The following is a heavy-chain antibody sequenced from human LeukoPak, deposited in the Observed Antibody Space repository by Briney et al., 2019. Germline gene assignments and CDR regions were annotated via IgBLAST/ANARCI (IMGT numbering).Heavy chain of an antibody. V-gene: IGHV3-23*01. CDR3: AKEGYCSGGSCYEN. J-gene: IGHJ4*02. Sequence: GGSLRLSCAASGFTFSSYAMSWVRQAPGKGLEWVSAISGSGGSTYYADSVKGRFTISRDNSKNTLYLQKNSLRAEDTAVYYCAKEGYCSGGSCYENWGQGTLVTVSS. CDR1: GFTFSSYA. D-gene: IGHD2-15*01. CDR2: ISGSGGST.